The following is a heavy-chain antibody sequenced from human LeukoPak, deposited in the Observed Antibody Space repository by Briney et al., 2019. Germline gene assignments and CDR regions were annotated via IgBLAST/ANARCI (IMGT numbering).Heavy chain of an antibody. Sequence: PSETLSLTCAVYGGSFSGYYWSWIRQPPGKGLEWIGEINHSESTNYNPSLKSRVVISVDTSKNQFSLKLSSVTAADTAVYYCARRKRVRGDLNYFDYWGQGTLVTVSS. D-gene: IGHD3-10*01. CDR3: ARRKRVRGDLNYFDY. CDR1: GGSFSGYY. V-gene: IGHV4-34*01. CDR2: INHSEST. J-gene: IGHJ4*02.